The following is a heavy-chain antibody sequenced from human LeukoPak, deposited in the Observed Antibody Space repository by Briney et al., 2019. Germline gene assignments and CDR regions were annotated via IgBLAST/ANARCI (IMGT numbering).Heavy chain of an antibody. CDR1: GGSISSYY. J-gene: IGHJ3*02. Sequence: SETLSLTCTVSGGSISSYYWSWIRQPAGKGLEWIGRIYTSGSTNYNPSLKSRVTMSVDTSKNQFSLKLSSVTAADTAVYYCARDGGYGDYDQRSDAFDIWGQGTMVTVSS. CDR2: IYTSGST. CDR3: ARDGGYGDYDQRSDAFDI. V-gene: IGHV4-4*07. D-gene: IGHD4-17*01.